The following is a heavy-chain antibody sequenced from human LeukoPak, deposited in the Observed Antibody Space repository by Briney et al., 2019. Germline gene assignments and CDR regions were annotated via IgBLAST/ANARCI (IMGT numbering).Heavy chain of an antibody. CDR3: ARDGRGKYYYGSGSDY. V-gene: IGHV3-30*02. Sequence: PGGSLRLSCAASGFTFSSYGMHWVRQAPGKGLEWVAFIRYDGSNKYYADSVKGRFTISRDNAKNSLYLQMNSLRAEDTAVYYCARDGRGKYYYGSGSDYWGQGTLVTVSS. D-gene: IGHD3-10*01. CDR1: GFTFSSYG. J-gene: IGHJ4*02. CDR2: IRYDGSNK.